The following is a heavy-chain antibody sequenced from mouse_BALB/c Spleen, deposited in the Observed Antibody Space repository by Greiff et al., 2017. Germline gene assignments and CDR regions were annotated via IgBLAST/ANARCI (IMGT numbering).Heavy chain of an antibody. Sequence: EVQLVESGGGLVQPGGSRKLSCAASGFTFSDYGMAWVRQAPGKGPEWVAFISNLAYSIYYADTVTGRFTISRENAKNTLYLEMSSLRSEDTAMYYCARNYYGSSYGYFDVWGAGTTVTVSS. CDR3: ARNYYGSSYGYFDV. J-gene: IGHJ1*01. D-gene: IGHD1-1*01. V-gene: IGHV5-15*02. CDR2: ISNLAYSI. CDR1: GFTFSDYG.